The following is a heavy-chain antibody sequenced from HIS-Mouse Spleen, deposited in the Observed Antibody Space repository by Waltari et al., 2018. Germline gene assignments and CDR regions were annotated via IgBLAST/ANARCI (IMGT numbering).Heavy chain of an antibody. D-gene: IGHD6-13*01. Sequence: QLQLQESGPGLVKPSETLSLTCTVSGGSISSSSYYWGWIRPPPGKGLEWIGSSYYSGSTDYTPSLKSRVTLSVDTSKNQFSLKLSSVTAADTAVYYCAREIPYSSSWYDWYFDLWGRGTLVTVSS. CDR2: SYYSGST. CDR1: GGSISSSSYY. J-gene: IGHJ2*01. V-gene: IGHV4-39*07. CDR3: AREIPYSSSWYDWYFDL.